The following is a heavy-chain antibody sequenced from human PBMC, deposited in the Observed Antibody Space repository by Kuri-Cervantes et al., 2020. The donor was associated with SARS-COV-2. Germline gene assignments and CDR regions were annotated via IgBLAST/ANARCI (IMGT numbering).Heavy chain of an antibody. V-gene: IGHV1-2*02. Sequence: ASVKVSCKASGYTFTGYYMHWVRQAPGQGLEWMGWINPNSGGTNYAQKFQGRVTTTRDTSISTAYMELSRLRSDDTAVYYCARGGKYQLLYRCEYYFDYWGQGTLVTVSS. D-gene: IGHD2-2*02. CDR3: ARGGKYQLLYRCEYYFDY. J-gene: IGHJ4*02. CDR2: INPNSGGT. CDR1: GYTFTGYY.